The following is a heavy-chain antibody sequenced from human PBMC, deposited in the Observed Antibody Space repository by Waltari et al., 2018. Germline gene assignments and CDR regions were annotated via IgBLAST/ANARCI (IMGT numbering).Heavy chain of an antibody. CDR1: GFSFSSYA. Sequence: EVHLVESGGGLVQPGRSLRLSCAASGFSFSSYAMTWVRQAPGKGLEWVSTITGSSTYTYYADSVEGRFTISRDNSKNTLYLQMNSLRAEDTAIYYCAKVATFSLDYWGQGALITVSS. J-gene: IGHJ4*02. CDR2: ITGSSTYT. V-gene: IGHV3-23*04. D-gene: IGHD5-12*01. CDR3: AKVATFSLDY.